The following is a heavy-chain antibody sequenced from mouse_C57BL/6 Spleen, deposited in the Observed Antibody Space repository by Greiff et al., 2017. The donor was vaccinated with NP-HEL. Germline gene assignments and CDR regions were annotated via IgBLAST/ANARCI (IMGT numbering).Heavy chain of an antibody. Sequence: VQLQQSGPELVKPGASVKISCKASGYSFTGYYMNWVKQSPEKSLEWIGEINPSTGGTTYNQKFKAKATLTVDKSSSTAYMQLKSLTSEDSAVYYCTYDYGAYWGQGTLVTVSA. CDR3: TYDYGAY. V-gene: IGHV1-42*01. J-gene: IGHJ3*01. CDR1: GYSFTGYY. CDR2: INPSTGGT. D-gene: IGHD2-4*01.